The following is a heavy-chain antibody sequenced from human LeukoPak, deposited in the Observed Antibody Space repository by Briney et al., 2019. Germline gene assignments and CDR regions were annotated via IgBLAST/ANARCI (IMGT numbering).Heavy chain of an antibody. Sequence: ASVKVSCKPSGYTFPSYDINWVRQAPGQGFEWMGWMSPNTGNTGYAQKLQGRVTMTRSTSIGTAYMELSSLRSEDTAVYYCARATREWGFDYWGQGTLVTVSS. CDR2: MSPNTGNT. CDR1: GYTFPSYD. D-gene: IGHD7-27*01. CDR3: ARATREWGFDY. J-gene: IGHJ4*02. V-gene: IGHV1-8*01.